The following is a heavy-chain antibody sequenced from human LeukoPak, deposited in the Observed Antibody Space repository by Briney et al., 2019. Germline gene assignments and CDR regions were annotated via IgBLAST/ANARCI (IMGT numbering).Heavy chain of an antibody. CDR3: ARPESSTTGVCYVGWFDP. CDR2: IYHSGNI. Sequence: PSETLSLTCTDSGGSISNSNDYWAWIRQPPGKGLEWIGSIYHSGNIFQNQSLASRVTISVDTSKNQFSLNLNSVTAADTAVYYCARPESSTTGVCYVGWFDPWGQGTLVTVSS. D-gene: IGHD2-8*01. J-gene: IGHJ5*02. CDR1: GGSISNSNDY. V-gene: IGHV4-39*01.